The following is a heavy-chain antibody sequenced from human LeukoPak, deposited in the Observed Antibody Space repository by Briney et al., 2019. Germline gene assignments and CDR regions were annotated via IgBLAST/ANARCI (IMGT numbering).Heavy chain of an antibody. CDR2: ISRGSSTI. D-gene: IGHD1-26*01. V-gene: IGHV3-48*02. Sequence: GGSLRLSCAASGFNFSPYGMNWVRQAPGKGLEWVSYISRGSSTIHYADSVKARFTISRDNAKNSLYLQMNSLRDEDTAVYYCSGGSFYDYWGQGALVTVSS. CDR1: GFNFSPYG. J-gene: IGHJ4*02. CDR3: SGGSFYDY.